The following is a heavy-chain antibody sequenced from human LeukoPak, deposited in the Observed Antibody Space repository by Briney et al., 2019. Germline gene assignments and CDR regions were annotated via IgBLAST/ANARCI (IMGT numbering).Heavy chain of an antibody. D-gene: IGHD3-22*01. V-gene: IGHV4-4*07. J-gene: IGHJ4*01. Sequence: SETLALTCTVSGDSIGSYDWSWIRQPAGKVLEWIGHIYPSGTTKYNPSLNMRATMAVDKPKNRFSLQLNSVTAADTAIYYCARDFHSYHSSGLVSHFDSWGQGTLVTVSS. CDR3: ARDFHSYHSSGLVSHFDS. CDR2: IYPSGTT. CDR1: GDSIGSYD.